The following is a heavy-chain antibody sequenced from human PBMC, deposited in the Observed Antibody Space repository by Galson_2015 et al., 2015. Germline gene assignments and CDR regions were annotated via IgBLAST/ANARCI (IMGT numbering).Heavy chain of an antibody. CDR2: ISGSGGST. V-gene: IGHV3-23*01. Sequence: SLRLSCAASGFTFSSYAMSWVRQAPGKGLEWVSAISGSGGSTYYADSVKGRFTISRDNSKNTLYLQMNSLRAEDTAVYYCAKDQIWGTSSSNYFDYWGQGTLVTVSS. CDR3: AKDQIWGTSSSNYFDY. J-gene: IGHJ4*02. CDR1: GFTFSSYA. D-gene: IGHD6-6*01.